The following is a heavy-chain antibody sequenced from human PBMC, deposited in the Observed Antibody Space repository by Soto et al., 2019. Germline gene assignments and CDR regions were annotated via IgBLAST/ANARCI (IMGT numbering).Heavy chain of an antibody. J-gene: IGHJ4*02. D-gene: IGHD2-2*01. Sequence: SGTRSLTCTVSVGPITSGDYYGSWIRQHPGKGLEWLGHIYHSGNTYYSPSLKSRISMSVDTSTNQFSLNLYSVTAADTAVYYCARGNFGYAYWGQGAQVTVSS. CDR2: IYHSGNT. V-gene: IGHV4-31*03. CDR1: VGPITSGDYY. CDR3: ARGNFGYAY.